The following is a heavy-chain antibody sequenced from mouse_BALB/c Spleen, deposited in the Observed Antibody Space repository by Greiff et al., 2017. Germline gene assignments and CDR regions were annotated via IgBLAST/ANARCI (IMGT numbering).Heavy chain of an antibody. J-gene: IGHJ4*01. CDR2: INPSTGST. CDR3: ARGKVCCYAMDY. V-gene: IGHV1-7*01. CDR1: GYTFTSYW. D-gene: IGHD1-3*01. Sequence: VKLMESGAELAKPGASVKMSCKASGYTFTSYWMHWVKQRPGKGLEWIGYINPSTGSTKYNPTFKDKATLSADKASNTAYMQLSNLTSEDTAIYYCARGKVCCYAMDYWGQGTSVTVSA.